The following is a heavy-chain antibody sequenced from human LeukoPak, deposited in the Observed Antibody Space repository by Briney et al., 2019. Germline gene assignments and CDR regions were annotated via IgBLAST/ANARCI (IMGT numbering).Heavy chain of an antibody. V-gene: IGHV4-59*01. D-gene: IGHD3-22*01. CDR1: GVSISGYY. J-gene: IGHJ4*02. Sequence: SENLSLNCTVSGVSISGYYWSWLRQPPGKGLKWFGYIYYSESTYYNPSLKSRVTISVDTSKNQFSLKLSSLTAADTAGYYCARAAGVDYDSSGYHDYWGQGTLVTVSS. CDR3: ARAAGVDYDSSGYHDY. CDR2: IYYSEST.